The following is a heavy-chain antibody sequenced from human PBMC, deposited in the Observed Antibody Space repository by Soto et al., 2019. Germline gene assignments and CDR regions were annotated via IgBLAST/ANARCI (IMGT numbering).Heavy chain of an antibody. CDR2: IIPILGIA. D-gene: IGHD3-10*01. CDR1: GGTFSSYT. Sequence: ASVKVSCKASGGTFSSYTISWVRQAPGQGLEWMGRIIPILGIANYAQKFQGRVTITADKSTSTAYMELSSLRSEDTAVYYCARGRWFGDRMNEIDYWGQGTLVTVSS. V-gene: IGHV1-69*02. J-gene: IGHJ4*02. CDR3: ARGRWFGDRMNEIDY.